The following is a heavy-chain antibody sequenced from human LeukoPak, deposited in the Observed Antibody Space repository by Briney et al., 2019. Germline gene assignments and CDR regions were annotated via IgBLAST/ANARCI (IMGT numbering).Heavy chain of an antibody. V-gene: IGHV4-59*01. D-gene: IGHD6-13*01. CDR1: GGSISSYY. Sequence: SETLSLTCTVSGGSISSYYWSWIREPPGKGLEWIGYIYYSGSTNYNPSLKSRDTISVDTSKNQFSLKLSSVTAADTAVYYCARVGSSWYIWFDPWGQGTLVTVSS. CDR3: ARVGSSWYIWFDP. J-gene: IGHJ5*02. CDR2: IYYSGST.